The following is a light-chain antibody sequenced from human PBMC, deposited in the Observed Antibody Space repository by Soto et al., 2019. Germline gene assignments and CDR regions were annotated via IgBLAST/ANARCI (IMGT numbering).Light chain of an antibody. J-gene: IGLJ1*01. CDR1: SSDVGGYNY. CDR3: CSYTVSGTYV. Sequence: QSALTQPASVSGSPGQSITISCTGTSSDVGGYNYVSWYQQHPGKAPKLMIYAVSNRPSGVSNRSSGPKSGNTATLTISGLQAEDEADYYCCSYTVSGTYVFGTGTKVTVL. V-gene: IGLV2-14*01. CDR2: AVS.